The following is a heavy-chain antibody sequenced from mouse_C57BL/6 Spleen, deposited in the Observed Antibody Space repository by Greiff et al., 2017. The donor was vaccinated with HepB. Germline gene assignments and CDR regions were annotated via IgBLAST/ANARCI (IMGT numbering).Heavy chain of an antibody. CDR3: VSPYDYEGPWFAY. CDR2: IRSKSNNYAT. CDR1: GFSFNTYA. J-gene: IGHJ3*01. Sequence: GGGLVQPKGSLKLSCAASGFSFNTYAMNWVRQAPGKGLEWVARIRSKSNNYATYYADSVKDRFTISRDDSESMLYLQMNNLKTEDTAMYYCVSPYDYEGPWFAYWGQGTLVTVSA. D-gene: IGHD2-4*01. V-gene: IGHV10-1*01.